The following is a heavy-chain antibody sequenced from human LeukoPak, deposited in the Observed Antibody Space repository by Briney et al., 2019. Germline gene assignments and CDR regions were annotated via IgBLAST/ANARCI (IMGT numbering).Heavy chain of an antibody. CDR1: GFTFDDYA. CDR3: AKDAYYYGSGSLSGRYGMDV. Sequence: GRSLRLSCAASGFTFDDYAMHWVRQAPGKGLEWVSGFSWNSGSIGYADSVKGRFTISRDNAKNSLYLQMNSLRAEDTALHYCAKDAYYYGSGSLSGRYGMDVWGQGTTVTVSS. V-gene: IGHV3-9*01. CDR2: FSWNSGSI. J-gene: IGHJ6*02. D-gene: IGHD3-10*01.